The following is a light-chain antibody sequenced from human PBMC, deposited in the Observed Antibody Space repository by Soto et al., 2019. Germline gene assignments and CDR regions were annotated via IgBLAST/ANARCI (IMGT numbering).Light chain of an antibody. V-gene: IGKV3D-20*02. CDR3: QQRSNWPPWT. J-gene: IGKJ1*01. Sequence: EIVLTQSPGTLSVSPGERATLSCRASQSVSSNYLAWYQQQPGQAPRLLIYAASSRATGIPDRFSGSGSGTAFTLTISSLEAEDFAVYYCQQRSNWPPWTFGQGTKVDIK. CDR1: QSVSSNY. CDR2: AAS.